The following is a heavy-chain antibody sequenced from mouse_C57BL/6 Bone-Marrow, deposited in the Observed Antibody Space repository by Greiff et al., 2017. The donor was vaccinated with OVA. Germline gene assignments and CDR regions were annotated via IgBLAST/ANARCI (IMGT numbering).Heavy chain of an antibody. Sequence: EVQLVESEGGLVQPGSSMKLSCTASGFTFSDYYMAWVRQVPEKGLEWVANINYDGSSTYYLDSLKSRFIISRDNAKNILYLQMSSLKSEDTATYYCAREEVLLRYFDDGGQGTTLTVSS. CDR2: INYDGSST. J-gene: IGHJ2*01. V-gene: IGHV5-16*01. CDR3: AREEVLLRYFDD. CDR1: GFTFSDYY. D-gene: IGHD1-1*01.